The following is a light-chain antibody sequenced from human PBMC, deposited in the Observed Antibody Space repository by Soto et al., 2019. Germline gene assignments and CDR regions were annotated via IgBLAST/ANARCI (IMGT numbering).Light chain of an antibody. CDR1: QSIIRY. J-gene: IGKJ2*01. V-gene: IGKV1-39*01. CDR2: DAS. Sequence: DIQMTQSPSSLSASVGDRVTISCRTSQSIIRYLNWYQQKPGKAPKLLIYDASSLHGGVPSRFSGSGSGTDFTLTITSLQPEDFATYYCQQSYTSPRTFGQGTKLEIQ. CDR3: QQSYTSPRT.